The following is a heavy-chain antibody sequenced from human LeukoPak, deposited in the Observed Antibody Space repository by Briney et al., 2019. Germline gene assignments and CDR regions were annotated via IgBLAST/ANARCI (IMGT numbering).Heavy chain of an antibody. D-gene: IGHD6-13*01. CDR3: ARSSRIAAAGQQY. CDR1: GYSISSGYY. CDR2: IYHSGST. J-gene: IGHJ4*02. V-gene: IGHV4-38-2*02. Sequence: PSETLSLICTVSGYSISSGYYWGWIRQPPGKGLEWIGSIYHSGSTYYNPSLKSRVTISVDTSKNQFSLKLSSVTAADTAVYYCARSSRIAAAGQQYWGQGTLVTVSS.